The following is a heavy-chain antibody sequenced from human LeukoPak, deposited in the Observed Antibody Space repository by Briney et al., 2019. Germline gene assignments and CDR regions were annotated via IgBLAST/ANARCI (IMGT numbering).Heavy chain of an antibody. Sequence: PSETLSLTCTVSGGSISSHYWSWIRQPPGKGLEWIGYIYYSGSTNYNPSLKSRVTISVDTSKNQFSLKLSSVTAADTAVYYCARAGSSGYVGNYYYMDVWGKGTTVTVSS. D-gene: IGHD3-22*01. CDR3: ARAGSSGYVGNYYYMDV. V-gene: IGHV4-59*11. CDR2: IYYSGST. J-gene: IGHJ6*03. CDR1: GGSISSHY.